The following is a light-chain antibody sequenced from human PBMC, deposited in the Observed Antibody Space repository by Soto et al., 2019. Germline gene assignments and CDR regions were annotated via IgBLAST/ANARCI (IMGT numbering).Light chain of an antibody. CDR1: DSVHSSY. CDR3: QQYAGTPT. V-gene: IGKV3-20*01. J-gene: IGKJ5*01. CDR2: GAT. Sequence: EIVLTQSAGTLSWSPGERATLSWRASDSVHSSYVAWYQQTPGQTPSLLIHGATSRAPGVPDRFSASESGTDFTPTISRLEPEDFAVYYCQQYAGTPTFGQGTRLEIK.